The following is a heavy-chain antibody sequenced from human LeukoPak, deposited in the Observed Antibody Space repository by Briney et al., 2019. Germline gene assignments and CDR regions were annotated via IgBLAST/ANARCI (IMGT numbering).Heavy chain of an antibody. J-gene: IGHJ4*02. D-gene: IGHD6-13*01. V-gene: IGHV3-30*02. CDR2: IRYHGSDE. Sequence: GGSLRLSCAASGFTFSSYGMHWIRQAPGMGLEWVAFIRYHGSDEYYADSVKGRSTISRDNSKNTLYLQMNSLRAEDTAVYYCAKDGPYSTTWAFDYWGQGNLVTVSS. CDR3: AKDGPYSTTWAFDY. CDR1: GFTFSSYG.